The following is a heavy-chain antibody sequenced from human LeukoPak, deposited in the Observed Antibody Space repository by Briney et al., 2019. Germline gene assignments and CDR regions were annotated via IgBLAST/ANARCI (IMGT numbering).Heavy chain of an antibody. CDR1: GFTFSSYS. D-gene: IGHD3-10*01. CDR3: ASLRSGRHHY. V-gene: IGHV3-21*01. Sequence: PGGSLRLSCAASGFTFSSYSVNWVRQAPGKGLEWVSSISSSSSYIYYADSVKGRFTISRDNAKNSLYLQMNSLRAEDTAVYYCASLRSGRHHYWGQGTLFTVSS. J-gene: IGHJ4*02. CDR2: ISSSSSYI.